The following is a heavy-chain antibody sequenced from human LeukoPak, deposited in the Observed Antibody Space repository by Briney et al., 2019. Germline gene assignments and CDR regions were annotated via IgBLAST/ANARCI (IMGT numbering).Heavy chain of an antibody. CDR2: ISAYNGNT. D-gene: IGHD3-22*01. Sequence: GASVKISCKASGYTFTSYGISWVRQAPGQGLEWMGWISAYNGNTNYAQKLQGRVTMTTDTSTSTAYMELRSLRSDDTAVYYCARAWEFYDSSGYDDYWGQGTLVTVSS. CDR3: ARAWEFYDSSGYDDY. CDR1: GYTFTSYG. V-gene: IGHV1-18*01. J-gene: IGHJ4*02.